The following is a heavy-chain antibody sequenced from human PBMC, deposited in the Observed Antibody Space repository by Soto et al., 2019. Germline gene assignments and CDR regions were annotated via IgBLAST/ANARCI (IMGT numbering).Heavy chain of an antibody. V-gene: IGHV3-23*01. CDR2: ISGSGGST. D-gene: IGHD3-16*02. CDR1: GFTFSSYA. CDR3: ATTDESYYFDY. J-gene: IGHJ4*02. Sequence: GESLKISCAASGFTFSSYAMSWVRQAPGKGLEWVSAISGSGGSTYYADSVKGRFTISRDNSKNTLYLQMNSLRAEDTAVYYCATTDESYYFDYWGQGTLVTVSS.